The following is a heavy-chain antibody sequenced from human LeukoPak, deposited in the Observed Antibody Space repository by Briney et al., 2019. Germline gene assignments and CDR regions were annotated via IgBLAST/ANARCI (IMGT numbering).Heavy chain of an antibody. J-gene: IGHJ4*02. V-gene: IGHV3-74*03. CDR1: GFTFSSYW. CDR3: AREGRVSGYDFDC. CDR2: INSDGNSI. Sequence: GGSLRLSCAASGFTFSSYWMHWVRHAPGKGLVWVSRINSDGNSITYADSVKGRFTMSRDNAKNTLYLQMNSLRVEDTAVYYCAREGRVSGYDFDCWGQGTLVTVSS. D-gene: IGHD5-12*01.